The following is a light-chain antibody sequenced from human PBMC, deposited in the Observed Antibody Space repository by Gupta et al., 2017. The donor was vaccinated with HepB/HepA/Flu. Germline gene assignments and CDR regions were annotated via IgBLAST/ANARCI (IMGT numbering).Light chain of an antibody. J-gene: IGLJ2*01. CDR2: YDS. V-gene: IGLV3-21*04. Sequence: SNVLTQAPSVSVAPGMTARIPCGGNNIGSESVHWYQQKPGQAPVLVIYYDSDRSSGIPERFSGSKYGNTATLTITRVEAGDEADYYCQMWDGDTDHVVFGGGTKLTVL. CDR1: NIGSES. CDR3: QMWDGDTDHVV.